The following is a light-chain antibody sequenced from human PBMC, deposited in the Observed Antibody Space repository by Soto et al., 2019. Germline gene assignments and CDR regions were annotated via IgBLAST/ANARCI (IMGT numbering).Light chain of an antibody. CDR2: DAS. Sequence: DIQMTQSPSTLSASVGDRVTITCRASQSISSWLAWYQQKPGKAPKLLIYDASSLESGVPSRFSGSGSGTEFTLTISSLQPDDFATYYCQQYNSCTFGHGTKLEIK. J-gene: IGKJ2*01. CDR3: QQYNSCT. V-gene: IGKV1-5*01. CDR1: QSISSW.